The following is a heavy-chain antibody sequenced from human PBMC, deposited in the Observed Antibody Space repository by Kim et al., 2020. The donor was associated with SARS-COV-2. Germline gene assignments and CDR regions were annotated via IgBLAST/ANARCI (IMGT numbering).Heavy chain of an antibody. J-gene: IGHJ6*02. V-gene: IGHV3-9*01. Sequence: SVRGRFTVFRDNAKNSLYLHMDSLRAEDTAVYYCAKDERARIDVPGYGMDVWGQGTTVTVSS. D-gene: IGHD2-15*01. CDR3: AKDERARIDVPGYGMDV.